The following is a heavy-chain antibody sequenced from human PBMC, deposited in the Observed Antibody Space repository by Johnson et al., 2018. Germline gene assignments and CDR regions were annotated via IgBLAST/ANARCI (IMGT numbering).Heavy chain of an antibody. V-gene: IGHV4-59*01. J-gene: IGHJ6*03. CDR1: GGSITDDY. D-gene: IGHD1-26*01. CDR3: SKAVGSGYDDMDV. Sequence: QVELQESGPGLVKPTESLSLTCTVSGGSITDDYWIWIRQPPGKGLEWIGYRTYSGNTKYNPSLDSRVTISVDTSKTQFSLRLRSVTAADTAIYYCSKAVGSGYDDMDVCGKGTTVTVSS. CDR2: RTYSGNT.